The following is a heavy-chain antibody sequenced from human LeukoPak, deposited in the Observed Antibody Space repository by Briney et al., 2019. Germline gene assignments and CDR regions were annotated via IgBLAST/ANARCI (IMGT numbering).Heavy chain of an antibody. CDR3: ARGSAGTTFIAY. D-gene: IGHD1-7*01. CDR1: GYTFTTYY. V-gene: IGHV1-2*02. CDR2: INPNSGGT. Sequence: ASVKVSCKASGYTFTTYYMHWVRQAPGQGLEWMGWINPNSGGTNYAQKFQGRVTMTRDTSISTAYMELSRLGSDDTAVYSCARGSAGTTFIAYWGQGTLVTVSS. J-gene: IGHJ4*02.